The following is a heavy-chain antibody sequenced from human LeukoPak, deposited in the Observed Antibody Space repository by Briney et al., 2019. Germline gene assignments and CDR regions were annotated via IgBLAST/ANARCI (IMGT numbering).Heavy chain of an antibody. J-gene: IGHJ4*02. CDR2: INAGNGNT. Sequence: GASVKVSCKASGYTFTSYAMHWVRQAPGQRLEWMGWINAGNGNTKYSQKFQGRVTITRDTSASTAYMELSSLRSEDTAVYCCARLARGYSGYDFYYFDYWGQGTLVTVSS. CDR1: GYTFTSYA. V-gene: IGHV1-3*01. CDR3: ARLARGYSGYDFYYFDY. D-gene: IGHD5-12*01.